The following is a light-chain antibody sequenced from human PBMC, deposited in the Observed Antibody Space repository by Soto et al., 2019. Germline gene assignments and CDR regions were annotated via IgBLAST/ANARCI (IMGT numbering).Light chain of an antibody. CDR2: SNN. CDR3: AAWDDSLSVYV. Sequence: QSVLTQPPSASGTPGQRVTISCSGSSXNIGSNYVYWYQQLPGTAPKLLIYSNNQRPSGVPDRFSGSKSGTSASLAISGLRSEDEADYYCAAWDDSLSVYVFGTGTKVTVL. J-gene: IGLJ1*01. CDR1: SXNIGSNY. V-gene: IGLV1-47*02.